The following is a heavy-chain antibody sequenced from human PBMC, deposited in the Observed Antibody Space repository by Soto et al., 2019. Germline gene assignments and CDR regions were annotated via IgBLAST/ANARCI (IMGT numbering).Heavy chain of an antibody. J-gene: IGHJ4*02. Sequence: PGGSLRLSCTASGFTFSSYWMSWVRQAPGKGLEWVANIKQDGSEKYYVDSVKGRFTISRDNAKNTLYLQMNSLRAEDTAVYYCASLGIVVVVAAVNDYWGQGTLVTVSS. CDR1: GFTFSSYW. D-gene: IGHD2-15*01. CDR3: ASLGIVVVVAAVNDY. CDR2: IKQDGSEK. V-gene: IGHV3-7*01.